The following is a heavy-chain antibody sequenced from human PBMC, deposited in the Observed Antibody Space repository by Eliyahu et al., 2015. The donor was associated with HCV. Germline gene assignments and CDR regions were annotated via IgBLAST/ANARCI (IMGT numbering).Heavy chain of an antibody. CDR3: ASGSFDDY. CDR1: GFTFSNSY. CDR2: ISHDGTKK. J-gene: IGHJ4*02. Sequence: QVQLVESGGGVVQPGRSLXLSCAASGFTFSNSYMHWVRQAPGKGLEWVAVISHDGTKKYYADSVKGRFTISRDNSKNTLYLQIESLRTEDTAVYWCASGSFDDYWGQGTLVTVSS. D-gene: IGHD6-6*01. V-gene: IGHV3-30-3*01.